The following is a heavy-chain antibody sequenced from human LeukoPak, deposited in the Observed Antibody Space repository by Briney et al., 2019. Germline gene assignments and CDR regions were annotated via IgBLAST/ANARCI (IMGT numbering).Heavy chain of an antibody. CDR1: GGSISSYY. V-gene: IGHV4-59*01. CDR3: ARDRSYYDSSGYPWYFDL. Sequence: SETLSLTRTVSGGSISSYYWSWIRQPPGKGLEWIGYIYYSGSTNYNPSLKTRVTISVDTSKNQFSLKLSSVTAADTAVYYCARDRSYYDSSGYPWYFDLWGRGTLVTVSS. J-gene: IGHJ2*01. D-gene: IGHD3-22*01. CDR2: IYYSGST.